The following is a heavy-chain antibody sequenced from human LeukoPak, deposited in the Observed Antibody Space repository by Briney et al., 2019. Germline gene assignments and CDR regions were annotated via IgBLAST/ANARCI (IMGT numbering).Heavy chain of an antibody. D-gene: IGHD2-15*01. CDR2: IYYSGST. CDR1: GGSISGSSYY. J-gene: IGHJ6*02. V-gene: IGHV4-39*01. Sequence: SETLSLTCTVSGGSISGSSYYWGWIRQPPGKGLEWIGSIYYSGSTYYNPSLKSRVTISVDTSKNQFSLKLSSVTAADTAVYYCAGDGVVAATYYGMDVWGQGTTVTVSS. CDR3: AGDGVVAATYYGMDV.